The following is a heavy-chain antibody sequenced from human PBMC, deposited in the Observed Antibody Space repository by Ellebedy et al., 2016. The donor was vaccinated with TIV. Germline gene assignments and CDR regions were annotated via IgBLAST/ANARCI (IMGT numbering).Heavy chain of an antibody. CDR3: VRDDVQSGGSTVGYFDL. J-gene: IGHJ4*02. CDR1: GFPFKDKA. Sequence: GGSLRLXXAASGFPFKDKAMHWVRQAPGKGLESVALISSDGDYIQYADSVKGRFTISRDNSKSTLYLQMDSLGTDDTALYYCVRDDVQSGGSTVGYFDLWGQGTLVTVSS. V-gene: IGHV3-30-3*01. CDR2: ISSDGDYI. D-gene: IGHD3-10*02.